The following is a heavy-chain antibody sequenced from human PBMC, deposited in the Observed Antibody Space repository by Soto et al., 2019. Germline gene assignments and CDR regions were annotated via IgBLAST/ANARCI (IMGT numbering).Heavy chain of an antibody. J-gene: IGHJ5*02. D-gene: IGHD3-16*01. V-gene: IGHV1-69*06. Sequence: QVQLVQSGNEVKQPGSSVKISCKASESTLTTHGIIWVRQAPGQGLEWMGGIVPVFNSPKYAQKFQGRLTITADRSRNSVYMELSSLTSEDTATYYCARDPPRADFVLNWFGPWGHGTLVTVSS. CDR2: IVPVFNSP. CDR3: ARDPPRADFVLNWFGP. CDR1: ESTLTTHG.